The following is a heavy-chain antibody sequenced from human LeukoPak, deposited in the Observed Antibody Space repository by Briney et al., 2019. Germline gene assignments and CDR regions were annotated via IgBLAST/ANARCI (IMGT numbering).Heavy chain of an antibody. Sequence: GDSLQISCKGSAYRFTSYWIGWVRQMPGKGLEWMGIIYPGDSDTRYSPSFQGQVTISADKSISTAYLQWSSLKASDTAMYYCARTRPVYYYMDVWGKGTTVTVSS. J-gene: IGHJ6*03. CDR2: IYPGDSDT. CDR1: AYRFTSYW. V-gene: IGHV5-51*01. CDR3: ARTRPVYYYMDV.